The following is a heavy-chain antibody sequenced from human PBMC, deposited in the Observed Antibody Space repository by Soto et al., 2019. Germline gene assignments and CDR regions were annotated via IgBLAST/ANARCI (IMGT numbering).Heavy chain of an antibody. J-gene: IGHJ4*02. V-gene: IGHV4-59*01. CDR3: ARYWSGHYSDQPFDY. CDR1: GGSISSYY. Sequence: PSETLSLTCTVSGGSISSYYWSCIRKPPGKGLEWIGYIYYSGSTNYNPSLKSRVTISVDTSKNQFSLKLSSVTAADTAVYYCARYWSGHYSDQPFDYWGEGSVVTVS. D-gene: IGHD4-17*01. CDR2: IYYSGST.